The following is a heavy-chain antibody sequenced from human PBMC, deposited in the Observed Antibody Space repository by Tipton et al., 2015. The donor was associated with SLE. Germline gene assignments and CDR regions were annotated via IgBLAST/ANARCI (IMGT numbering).Heavy chain of an antibody. CDR3: ARGRGGEFLDY. J-gene: IGHJ4*02. V-gene: IGHV3-33*01. Sequence: SLRLSCAASGFTFSTSAMHWVRQAPGKGLEWVAVIWYDGSNKFYADSVKGRFTISRDNSKNTVSLQINSLRVEDTAVYFCARGRGGEFLDYWGQGTLVTVSS. CDR2: IWYDGSNK. CDR1: GFTFSTSA. D-gene: IGHD3-16*01.